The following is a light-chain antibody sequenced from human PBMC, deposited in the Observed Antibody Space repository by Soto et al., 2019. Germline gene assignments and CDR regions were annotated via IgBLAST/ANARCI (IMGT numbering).Light chain of an antibody. J-gene: IGLJ1*01. CDR3: QSYDISLHNYV. V-gene: IGLV1-40*01. Sequence: QSGLTQPPSASGAPGQRVSISCTGSTSNIGAPYDVHWYQHLPGTAPKLLIYGDNNRPSGVPDRFSGSKSGTSASLAITRLQAEDEADYYCQSYDISLHNYVFGTGTKVTVL. CDR1: TSNIGAPYD. CDR2: GDN.